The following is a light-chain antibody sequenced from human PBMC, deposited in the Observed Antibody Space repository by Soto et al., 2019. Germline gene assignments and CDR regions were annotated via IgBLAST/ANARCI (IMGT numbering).Light chain of an antibody. CDR3: QQYGSSSPT. CDR2: GAS. CDR1: QSVSSSY. V-gene: IGKV3-20*01. Sequence: EIVLTQSPGTLSFSPGEGATLSCRASQSVSSSYLAWYQQKPGQAPRLLIYGASSRATGIPDRFSGSGSGTDFTLTISRLEPEDFAVYYCQQYGSSSPTFGQGTKVDIK. J-gene: IGKJ1*01.